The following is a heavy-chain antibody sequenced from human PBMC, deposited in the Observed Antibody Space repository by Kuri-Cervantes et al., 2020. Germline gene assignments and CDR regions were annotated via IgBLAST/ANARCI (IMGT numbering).Heavy chain of an antibody. CDR1: GGTFSSYA. J-gene: IGHJ4*02. Sequence: KISCKASGGTFSSYAISWVRQAPGQGLEWMGGIIPIFGTANYAQKFQGRVTITADESTSTAYMELSSLRSEDTAVYYCARSTGYYFDYWGQGTLVTVFS. CDR2: IIPIFGTA. CDR3: ARSTGYYFDY. V-gene: IGHV1-69*01.